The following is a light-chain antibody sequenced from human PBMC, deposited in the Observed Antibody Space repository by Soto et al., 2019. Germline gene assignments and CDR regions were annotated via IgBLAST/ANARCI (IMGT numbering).Light chain of an antibody. CDR3: GTWDSRLSAVV. Sequence: QSVLTQPPSVSAAPGQKVSISCSGSSSNIGNNYVSWYQQLPGTAPKLLIYDNNRRPSGIPDRFYGSKSGTSATLGITGLQTGDEDDYYCGTWDSRLSAVVFGGGTKLTVL. J-gene: IGLJ2*01. CDR1: SSNIGNNY. V-gene: IGLV1-51*01. CDR2: DNN.